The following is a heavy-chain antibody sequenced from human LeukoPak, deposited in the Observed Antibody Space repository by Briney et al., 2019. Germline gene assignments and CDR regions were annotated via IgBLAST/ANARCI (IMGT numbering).Heavy chain of an antibody. CDR3: AKGNYDSSGYSRGAFDI. CDR2: ISGSGGST. J-gene: IGHJ3*02. D-gene: IGHD3-22*01. V-gene: IGHV3-23*01. Sequence: PGGSLRLSCAASGFTFSSYAMSGVRQAPGKGREWVSAISGSGGSTYYADSVKGRFTISRDNSKNTLYLQMNSLRAEDTAVYYCAKGNYDSSGYSRGAFDIWGQGTMVTVSS. CDR1: GFTFSSYA.